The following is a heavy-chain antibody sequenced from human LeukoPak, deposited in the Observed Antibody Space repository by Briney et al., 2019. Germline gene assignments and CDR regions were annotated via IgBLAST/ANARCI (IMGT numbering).Heavy chain of an antibody. J-gene: IGHJ6*03. CDR1: GYTFTSYG. V-gene: IGHV1-18*01. CDR3: ARNYDSSGYYYYYYYYMDV. D-gene: IGHD3-22*01. Sequence: ASVKVSCKASGYTFTSYGISWVRQAPGQGVEWMGWISAYNGNTNYAQKLQGRVTMTTDTSTSTAYMELRCLRSDDTAVYYCARNYDSSGYYYYYYYYMDVWGKGTTVTVSS. CDR2: ISAYNGNT.